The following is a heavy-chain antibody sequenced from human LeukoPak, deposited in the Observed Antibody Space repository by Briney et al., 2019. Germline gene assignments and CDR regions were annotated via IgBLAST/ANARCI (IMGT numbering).Heavy chain of an antibody. D-gene: IGHD3-10*01. CDR2: IIPIFGTA. CDR3: ARDADYYGSGSYYNPSPYWFDP. Sequence: GASVKVSCKASGYIFTSYAMNWVRQAPGQGLEWMGGIIPIFGTANYAQKFQGRVTITRDESTSTAYMELSSLRSEDTAVYYCARDADYYGSGSYYNPSPYWFDPWGQGTLVTVSS. CDR1: GYIFTSYA. V-gene: IGHV1-69*05. J-gene: IGHJ5*02.